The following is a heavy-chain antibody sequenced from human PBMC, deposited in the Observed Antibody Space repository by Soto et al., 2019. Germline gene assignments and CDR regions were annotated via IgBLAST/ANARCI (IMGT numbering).Heavy chain of an antibody. CDR1: GGSISSGDYY. Sequence: SETLSLTCTVSGGSISSGDYYWSWIRQPPGKGLEWIGYTYYSGSTYYNPSLKSRVTISVDTSKNQFSLKLSSVTAADTAVYYCARAPLLSPGDNWFDPWGQGTLVTVSS. CDR3: ARAPLLSPGDNWFDP. CDR2: TYYSGST. J-gene: IGHJ5*02. D-gene: IGHD3-10*01. V-gene: IGHV4-30-4*01.